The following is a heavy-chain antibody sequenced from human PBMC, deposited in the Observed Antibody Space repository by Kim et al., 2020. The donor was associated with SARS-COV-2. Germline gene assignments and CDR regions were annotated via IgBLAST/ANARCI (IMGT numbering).Heavy chain of an antibody. V-gene: IGHV3-30*02. Sequence: VKGRFTISRDNSKNTLDLQMNSRRAEDTAVYYCAKDVAAGIYYYYGMDVWGQGTTVTVSS. D-gene: IGHD6-13*01. CDR3: AKDVAAGIYYYYGMDV. J-gene: IGHJ6*02.